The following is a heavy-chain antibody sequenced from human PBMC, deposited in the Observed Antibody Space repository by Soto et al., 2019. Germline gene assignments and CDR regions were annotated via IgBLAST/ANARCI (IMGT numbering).Heavy chain of an antibody. V-gene: IGHV3-30*18. CDR2: ISYDGSNK. CDR1: GFTFSSYG. CDR3: ANYGDYGYYGMDV. D-gene: IGHD4-17*01. Sequence: QVQLVESGGGVVQPGRSLRLSCAASGFTFSSYGMHWVRQAPGKGLEWVAVISYDGSNKYYADSVKCRFTISRDNSKNTLYLQMNSLRAEDTAVYYCANYGDYGYYGMDVWGQGTTVTVSS. J-gene: IGHJ6*02.